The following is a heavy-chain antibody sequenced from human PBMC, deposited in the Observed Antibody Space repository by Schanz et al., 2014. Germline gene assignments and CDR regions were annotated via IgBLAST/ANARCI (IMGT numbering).Heavy chain of an antibody. J-gene: IGHJ4*02. D-gene: IGHD6-19*01. Sequence: VQLVESGGGLIQPGGSLRLSCAASGFTVSSNYMSWIRQAPGKGLEWVSYISNSGTTIYYADSVKGRFTISRDNAKNSLYLQMNSLRVEDTAVYYCARDLISSGWYGWGQGTLVTVSS. V-gene: IGHV3-11*01. CDR3: ARDLISSGWYG. CDR1: GFTVSSNY. CDR2: ISNSGTTI.